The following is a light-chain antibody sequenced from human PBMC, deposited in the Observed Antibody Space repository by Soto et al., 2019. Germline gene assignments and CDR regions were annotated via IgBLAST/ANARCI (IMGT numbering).Light chain of an antibody. CDR1: SSNIGAGHD. Sequence: QSVLTQPPSVSGAPGQRVTISCTGSSSNIGAGHDVHWYQQLPGTAPKLLIYGNSNRPSGVPDRFSGSKSGTSASLVITGLQAEDEADYYCQSYDSSLSGSEVFGTGTKVTVL. CDR2: GNS. J-gene: IGLJ1*01. V-gene: IGLV1-40*01. CDR3: QSYDSSLSGSEV.